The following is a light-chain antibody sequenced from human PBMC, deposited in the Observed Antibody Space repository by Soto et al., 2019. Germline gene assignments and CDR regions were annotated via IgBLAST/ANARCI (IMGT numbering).Light chain of an antibody. J-gene: IGKJ5*01. Sequence: EIVLTQSPDTLSLSPGERATLSCRASQSVSSSYLVWHQQKPGQAPRLLIYGASSRATGIPDRFSGTGSETDFTLTISRLEPEDFAVYYCQQYDNSPITFGQGTRLEIK. CDR1: QSVSSSY. V-gene: IGKV3-20*01. CDR2: GAS. CDR3: QQYDNSPIT.